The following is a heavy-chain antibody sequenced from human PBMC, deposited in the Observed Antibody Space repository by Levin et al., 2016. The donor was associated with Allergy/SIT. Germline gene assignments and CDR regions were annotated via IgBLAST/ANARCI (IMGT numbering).Heavy chain of an antibody. D-gene: IGHD3-10*01. CDR2: IYSGGST. J-gene: IGHJ6*02. V-gene: IGHV3-66*01. CDR3: AREGRGSGSYYPSLYYYYYGMDV. Sequence: GESLKISCAASGFTVSSNYMSWVRQAPGKGLEWVSVIYSGGSTYYADSVKGRFTISRDNSKNTLYLQMNSLRAEDTAVYYCAREGRGSGSYYPSLYYYYYGMDVWGQGTTVTVSS. CDR1: GFTVSSNY.